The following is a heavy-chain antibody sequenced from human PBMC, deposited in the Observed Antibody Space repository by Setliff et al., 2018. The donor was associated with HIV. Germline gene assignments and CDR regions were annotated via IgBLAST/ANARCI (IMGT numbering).Heavy chain of an antibody. CDR1: GFTFSSYS. CDR2: ISGNSGAV. Sequence: PGGSLRLSCAASGFTFSSYSMNWVRQAPGKGLEWVSFISGNSGAVTYADSVKGRFTISRDNSKNKVYLQMNNLRAEDTAVYYCATDSSGYYLGGFDNWGQGTLVTVSS. CDR3: ATDSSGYYLGGFDN. J-gene: IGHJ4*02. V-gene: IGHV3-48*01. D-gene: IGHD3-22*01.